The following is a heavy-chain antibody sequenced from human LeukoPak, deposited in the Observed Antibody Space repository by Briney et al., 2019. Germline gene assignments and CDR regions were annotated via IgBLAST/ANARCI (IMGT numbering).Heavy chain of an antibody. CDR3: AKFGLAGSGRYHDAFDI. J-gene: IGHJ3*02. CDR2: ISGRGGNT. V-gene: IGHV3-23*01. D-gene: IGHD3-10*01. Sequence: GGSLRLSCAASGFTFSSFGMTWVRQAPGKGLEWVSAISGRGGNTHYTDSVKGRSTISKDKSKNTLYLQMNSQRAEDTAVYYCAKFGLAGSGRYHDAFDIWGQGTMVTVSS. CDR1: GFTFSSFG.